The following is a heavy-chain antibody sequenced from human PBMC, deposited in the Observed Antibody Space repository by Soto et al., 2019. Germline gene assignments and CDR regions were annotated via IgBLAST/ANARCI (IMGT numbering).Heavy chain of an antibody. J-gene: IGHJ6*02. CDR1: GGSISSGDYY. D-gene: IGHD3-10*01. V-gene: IGHV4-30-4*01. CDR3: ARDSLWFGELLGDYYYGMDV. CDR2: IYYSGST. Sequence: SETLSLTCTVSGGSISSGDYYWSWIRQPPGKGLEWIGYIYYSGSTYYNPSLKSRVTISVDTSKNQFSLKLSSVTAADTAVYYCARDSLWFGELLGDYYYGMDVWGQGTTVTVSS.